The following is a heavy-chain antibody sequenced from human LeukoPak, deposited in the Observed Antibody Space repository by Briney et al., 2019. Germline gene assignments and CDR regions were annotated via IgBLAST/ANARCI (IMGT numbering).Heavy chain of an antibody. J-gene: IGHJ4*02. CDR1: GFTFSNYA. CDR2: TSFDESTK. CDR3: ARDVGWLRSFDY. Sequence: GGSLGLSCAASGFTFSNYAMHWVRQPPGKGLEWVAVTSFDESTKYYADSVKGRFTISRDNSKNTLYLQMNSLNPEDTAVYYCARDVGWLRSFDYWGQGTLVTVSS. V-gene: IGHV3-30-3*01. D-gene: IGHD5-12*01.